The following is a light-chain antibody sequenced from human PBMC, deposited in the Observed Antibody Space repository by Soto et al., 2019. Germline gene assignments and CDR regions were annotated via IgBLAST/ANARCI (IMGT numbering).Light chain of an antibody. CDR2: KAS. CDR3: QHYKSYSEA. J-gene: IGKJ1*01. Sequence: DIQMTQSPSTLSGSVGDRVTITCRASQTISSWLAWYQQKPGKAPKLLIYKASTLKSGVPSRFSGSGSGTEFTFTISSLQPDDFATYYCQHYKSYSEAFGQGTKVDIK. CDR1: QTISSW. V-gene: IGKV1-5*03.